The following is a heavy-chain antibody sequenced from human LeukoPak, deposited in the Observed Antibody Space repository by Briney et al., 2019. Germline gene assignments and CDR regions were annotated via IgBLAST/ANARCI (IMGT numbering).Heavy chain of an antibody. CDR1: GFTFDDYA. D-gene: IGHD4-17*01. V-gene: IGHV3-9*01. J-gene: IGHJ1*01. CDR2: ISWNSGSI. Sequence: PGGSLRLSCAASGFTFDDYAMHWVRQAPGKGLEWVSGISWNSGSIGYADSVKGRFTISRDNAKNSLYLQMNSLRAEDTALYYCAKAPSTYGDYGYFQHWGQGTLVTGSS. CDR3: AKAPSTYGDYGYFQH.